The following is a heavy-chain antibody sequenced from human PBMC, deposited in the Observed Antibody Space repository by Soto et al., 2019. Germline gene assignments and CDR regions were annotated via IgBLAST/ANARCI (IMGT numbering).Heavy chain of an antibody. D-gene: IGHD4-4*01. V-gene: IGHV6-1*01. CDR2: TYYRSKWYY. CDR1: GDSVSNNGAA. CDR3: ARHPPAFHSAFDY. Sequence: SQTLSLTCAISGDSVSNNGAAWNWIRQSPSRGLEWLGRTYYRSKWYYDYAVSVKSRMTINPDTSKNQFSLQLTSVTPEDTAVYFCARHPPAFHSAFDYWGQGTVVTVSS. J-gene: IGHJ4*02.